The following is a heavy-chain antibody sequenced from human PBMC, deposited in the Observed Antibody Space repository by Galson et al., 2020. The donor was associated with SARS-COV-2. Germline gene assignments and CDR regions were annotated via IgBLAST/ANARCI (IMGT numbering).Heavy chain of an antibody. Sequence: ASVKVSCKASGGTFSSNSISRVRQAPGQGLEGRVGIIPIFGTANYAQNFEDRVTITTDESTSTAYMVLSSLRSEDTAVYYCARAKRDHYYYYYMDVWGKGTTVTVSS. CDR3: ARAKRDHYYYYYMDV. V-gene: IGHV1-69*05. J-gene: IGHJ6*03. CDR2: IIPIFGTA. CDR1: GGTFSSNS.